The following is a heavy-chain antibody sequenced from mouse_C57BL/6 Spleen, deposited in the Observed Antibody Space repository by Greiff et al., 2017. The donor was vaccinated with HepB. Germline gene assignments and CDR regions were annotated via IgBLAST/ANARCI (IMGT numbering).Heavy chain of an antibody. CDR2: INPSSGYT. J-gene: IGHJ4*01. CDR3: AMYGNYQEGAMDY. D-gene: IGHD2-10*02. Sequence: VQLQQSGAELAKPGASVKLSCKASGYTFTSYWMHWVKQRPGQGLEWIGYINPSSGYTKYNQKFKDKATLTADKSSSTAYMQLSSLPYEDSAAYYCAMYGNYQEGAMDYWGQGTSVTVSS. V-gene: IGHV1-7*01. CDR1: GYTFTSYW.